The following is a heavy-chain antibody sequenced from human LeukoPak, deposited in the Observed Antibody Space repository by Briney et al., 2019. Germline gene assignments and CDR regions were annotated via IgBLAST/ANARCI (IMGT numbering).Heavy chain of an antibody. V-gene: IGHV3-30-3*01. D-gene: IGHD1-26*01. CDR2: ISYDGSNE. Sequence: GGSLRLSCAASGFTFSIYAMHWVRQAPGKGLEWVAVISYDGSNEYYADSVKGRFTISRDSSKNTLYLQMNSLRAEDTAVYYCARSPLDSGSYAFDYWGQGTLVTVSS. CDR3: ARSPLDSGSYAFDY. J-gene: IGHJ4*02. CDR1: GFTFSIYA.